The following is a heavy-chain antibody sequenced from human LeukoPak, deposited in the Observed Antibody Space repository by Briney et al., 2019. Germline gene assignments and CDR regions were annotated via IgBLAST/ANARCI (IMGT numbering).Heavy chain of an antibody. J-gene: IGHJ5*02. CDR3: ARVDRRAPPILPINGENNWFDP. CDR1: GFTFDDHG. CDR2: INWNGGST. D-gene: IGHD2-8*01. Sequence: RPGGSLRLSCIASGFTFDDHGMSWVHQAPGKGLEWVSNINWNGGSTGYVDSVKGRFTISRDNGKNSLYLQMNSLRVEDTAVYYCARVDRRAPPILPINGENNWFDPWGQGTLVTVSS. V-gene: IGHV3-20*04.